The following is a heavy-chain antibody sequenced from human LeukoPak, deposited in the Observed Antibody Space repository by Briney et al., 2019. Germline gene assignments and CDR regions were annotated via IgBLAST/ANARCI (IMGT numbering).Heavy chain of an antibody. V-gene: IGHV3-23*01. CDR3: AKRVTPTFYMDV. Sequence: GGSLRLSCAASGFNFSSYGMHWVRQAPGKGLEWVSAISGSGGSTYYADSVKGRFTISRDNSKNTLYLQMNSLRAEDTAVYYCAKRVTPTFYMDVWGKGTTVTVSS. J-gene: IGHJ6*03. CDR2: ISGSGGST. D-gene: IGHD3-16*01. CDR1: GFNFSSYG.